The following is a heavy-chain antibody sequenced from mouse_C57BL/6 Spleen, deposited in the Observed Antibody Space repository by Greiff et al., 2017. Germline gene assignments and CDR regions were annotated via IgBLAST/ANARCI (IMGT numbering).Heavy chain of an antibody. V-gene: IGHV1-54*01. CDR1: GYAFTNYL. Sequence: QVQLQQSGAELVRPGTSVKVSCKASGYAFTNYLIEWVKQRPGQGLEWIGVINPGSGGTNYNEKFKGKATLTADKSSSTAYMQLSSLTSEDSAVSFCARGGSSYGYFDYRGQGTTLTVSS. CDR3: ARGGSSYGYFDY. J-gene: IGHJ2*01. CDR2: INPGSGGT. D-gene: IGHD1-1*01.